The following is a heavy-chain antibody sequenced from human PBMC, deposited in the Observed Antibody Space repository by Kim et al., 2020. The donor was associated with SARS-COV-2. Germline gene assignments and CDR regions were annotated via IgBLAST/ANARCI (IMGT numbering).Heavy chain of an antibody. CDR1: GGSISSYY. Sequence: SETLSLTCTVSGGSISSYYWSWIRQPPGKGLEWIGYIYYSGSTNYNPSLKSRVTISVDTSKNQFSLKLSSVTAADTAVYYCARWKGDIVVVTGHFDYWGQGTLVTVSS. CDR2: IYYSGST. CDR3: ARWKGDIVVVTGHFDY. V-gene: IGHV4-59*01. J-gene: IGHJ4*02. D-gene: IGHD2-21*02.